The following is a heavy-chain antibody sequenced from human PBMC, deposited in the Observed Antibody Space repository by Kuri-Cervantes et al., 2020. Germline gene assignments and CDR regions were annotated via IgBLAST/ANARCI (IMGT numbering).Heavy chain of an antibody. CDR3: ARLDYSESWFDY. V-gene: IGHV4-34*01. CDR2: INHSGST. CDR1: GGSFSGYY. D-gene: IGHD1-26*01. Sequence: SQTLSLTCAVYGGSFSGYYWSWIRQPPGKGLEWIGEINHSGSTNYSPSLKSRITMSVDTSKNQFSLQLSSVTAADTAVYYCARLDYSESWFDYWGQGTLVTVSS. J-gene: IGHJ4*02.